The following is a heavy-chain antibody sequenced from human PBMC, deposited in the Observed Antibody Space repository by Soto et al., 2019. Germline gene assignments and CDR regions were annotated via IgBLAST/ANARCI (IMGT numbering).Heavy chain of an antibody. J-gene: IGHJ6*02. CDR3: ARARLYCSSTSCYGAGDYYCMDV. D-gene: IGHD2-2*01. V-gene: IGHV3-30-3*01. CDR2: ISYDGSNK. Sequence: LRISCAASGFTFSSYAMHWVRQAPGKGLEWVAVISYDGSNKYYADSVKGRFTISRDNSKNTLYLQMNSLRAEDTAVYYCARARLYCSSTSCYGAGDYYCMDVWGQGTTVTVS. CDR1: GFTFSSYA.